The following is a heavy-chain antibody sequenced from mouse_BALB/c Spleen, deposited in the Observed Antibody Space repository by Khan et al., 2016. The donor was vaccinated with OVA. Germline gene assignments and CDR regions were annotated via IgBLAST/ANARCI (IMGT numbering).Heavy chain of an antibody. V-gene: IGHV3-2*02. CDR3: ARSIMAN. CDR2: ISYSGST. CDR1: GYSITSDYA. Sequence: EVQLQESGPGLVKPSQSLSLTCTVTGYSITSDYAWNWIRQFPGNKLEWMGYISYSGSTSYNPSLKSRISITRDTSTNKFFLQLNSVTTEDTATYYCARSIMANWGQGTTLTVSS. J-gene: IGHJ2*01.